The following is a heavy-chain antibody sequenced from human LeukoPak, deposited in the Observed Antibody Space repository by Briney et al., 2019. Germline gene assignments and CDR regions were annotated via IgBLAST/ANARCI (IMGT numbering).Heavy chain of an antibody. J-gene: IGHJ4*02. V-gene: IGHV3-23*01. D-gene: IGHD2-2*01. CDR1: GFSFSSYA. CDR2: ISGSGATT. Sequence: GGSLRLSCAASGFSFSSYAMSWVRQAPGKGLEWVSGISGSGATTYYADSVKGRYTISRVNSKNTLYLQMNSLRVEDTAAYYCAKDTYAGIGLLLDSWGQGTLVTVSS. CDR3: AKDTYAGIGLLLDS.